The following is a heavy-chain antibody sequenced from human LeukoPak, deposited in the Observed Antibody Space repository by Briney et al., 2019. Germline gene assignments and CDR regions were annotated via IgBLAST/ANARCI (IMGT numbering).Heavy chain of an antibody. J-gene: IGHJ3*02. V-gene: IGHV4-39*01. D-gene: IGHD2-15*01. CDR2: IYYSGST. CDR1: GGSISSRSYY. Sequence: SETLSLTCTVSGGSISSRSYYWGWLRQPPGRGLEWIGSIYYSGSTYYNPSLQSRVNISVDTSKNQFSLKLSSVTAADAAVYYCARSSEGIYAFDIWGQGTMVTVSS. CDR3: ARSSEGIYAFDI.